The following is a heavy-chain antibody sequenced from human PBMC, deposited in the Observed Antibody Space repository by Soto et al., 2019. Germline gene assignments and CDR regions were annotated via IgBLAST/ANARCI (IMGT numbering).Heavy chain of an antibody. Sequence: EVKLLESGGGLVQSGGSLRLSCTTSGFTFSNYAMNWVRQAPGKGLEWVSVISGSTGSTYYADSVKGRFTNSRDNAKNTLYLQMNGLRDEDTAVYYCAKDVGVCSGGSCFSSFDFWGQGALVTVSS. CDR3: AKDVGVCSGGSCFSSFDF. D-gene: IGHD2-15*01. CDR2: ISGSTGST. V-gene: IGHV3-23*01. J-gene: IGHJ4*02. CDR1: GFTFSNYA.